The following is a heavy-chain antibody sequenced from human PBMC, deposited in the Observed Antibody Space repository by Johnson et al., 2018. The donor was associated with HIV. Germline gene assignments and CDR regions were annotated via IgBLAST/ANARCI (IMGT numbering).Heavy chain of an antibody. CDR1: GLTVSNNY. CDR3: ARGCRDGYTCDVFDV. CDR2: INSGGGT. J-gene: IGHJ3*01. D-gene: IGHD5-24*01. Sequence: VLLVESGGGLVQPGGSLRLSCAASGLTVSNNYMTWVRQGPGKGLEWVSVINSGGGTYYADSVTGRFTSSRDNSKNTLYLQMNSLRAEDTAVYFCARGCRDGYTCDVFDVWGQGTRVTVSS. V-gene: IGHV3-66*01.